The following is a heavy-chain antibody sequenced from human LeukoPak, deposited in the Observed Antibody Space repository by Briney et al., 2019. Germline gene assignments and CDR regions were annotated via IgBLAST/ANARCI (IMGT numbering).Heavy chain of an antibody. D-gene: IGHD1-26*01. Sequence: SVRVSCRASGGTFSSYAISWVRQAPGQGLEWMGRIIPIFGTANYAQKFQGRVTITTDESTSTAYMELSSLRSEDTAVYYCAREVERVFDYWGQGTLVTVSS. CDR2: IIPIFGTA. CDR3: AREVERVFDY. V-gene: IGHV1-69*05. J-gene: IGHJ4*02. CDR1: GGTFSSYA.